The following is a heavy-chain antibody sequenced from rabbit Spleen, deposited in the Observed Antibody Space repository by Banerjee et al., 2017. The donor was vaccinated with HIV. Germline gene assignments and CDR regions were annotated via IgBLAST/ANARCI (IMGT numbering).Heavy chain of an antibody. D-gene: IGHD8-1*01. CDR3: ARDGANSNYPL. CDR2: INSNTGNT. CDR1: GFSFNNKAV. Sequence: QQQLVESGGGLVKPGASLTLTCKASGFSFNNKAVMCWVRQAPEKGLEWIACINSNTGNTAYASWAKGRFTISKTSSTTVTLQMTSLTAADTATYFCARDGANSNYPLWGQGTLVTVS. V-gene: IGHV1S45*01. J-gene: IGHJ4*01.